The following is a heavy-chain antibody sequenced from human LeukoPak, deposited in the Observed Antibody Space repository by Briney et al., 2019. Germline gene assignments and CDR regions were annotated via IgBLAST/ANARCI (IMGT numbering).Heavy chain of an antibody. CDR1: GFTFSSYW. J-gene: IGHJ6*03. V-gene: IGHV3-7*01. Sequence: GGSLRLSCAASGFTFSSYWMSWVRQAPGKGLEWVANIKQDGSEKYYVDSVKGRFTISRDNAKNSLYLKMNSLRAEDTAVYYCARLGWSGIDYYYYMDVWGKGTTVTVSS. CDR3: ARLGWSGIDYYYYMDV. CDR2: IKQDGSEK. D-gene: IGHD3-3*01.